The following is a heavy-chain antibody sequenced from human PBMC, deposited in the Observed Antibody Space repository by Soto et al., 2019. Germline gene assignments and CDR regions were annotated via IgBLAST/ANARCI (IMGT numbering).Heavy chain of an antibody. CDR2: IYYSGST. Sequence: SETLSLTCTVSGGSSSSSSYYWGWIRQPPGKGLEWIGSIYYSGSTYYNPSLKSRVTISVDTSKNQFSLKLSSVTAADTAVYYCASGLWFGELYNWFDPWGQGTLVTV. CDR1: GGSSSSSSYY. V-gene: IGHV4-39*01. D-gene: IGHD3-10*01. J-gene: IGHJ5*02. CDR3: ASGLWFGELYNWFDP.